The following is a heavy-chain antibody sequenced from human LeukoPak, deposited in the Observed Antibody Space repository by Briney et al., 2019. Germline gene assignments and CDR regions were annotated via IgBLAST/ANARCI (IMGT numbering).Heavy chain of an antibody. J-gene: IGHJ4*02. V-gene: IGHV3-23*01. CDR1: GFTFRRYA. D-gene: IGHD3-22*01. Sequence: GGSLRLSCAASGFTFRRYAMSWVRQAPGKGLEWVSGISGTGGGTYYADSVKGRFTISRDNSKNTLYLQMNSLRAEDTAVYYCATFTMIGLGYFDYWGQGTLVTVSS. CDR3: ATFTMIGLGYFDY. CDR2: ISGTGGGT.